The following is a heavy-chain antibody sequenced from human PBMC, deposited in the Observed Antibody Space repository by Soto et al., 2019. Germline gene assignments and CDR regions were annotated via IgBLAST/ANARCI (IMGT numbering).Heavy chain of an antibody. CDR3: AREDSNDGRHYYYGMDV. D-gene: IGHD4-4*01. J-gene: IGHJ6*02. Sequence: SETLSLTFTVSGGSISSGGYSWSWGRQHPVTGLEWIGYIYSSGSTYYNPSLKSRVTISVDTSKNQFSLKLSSVTAADTAVYYCAREDSNDGRHYYYGMDVWGQGTTVTLSS. V-gene: IGHV4-31*03. CDR2: IYSSGST. CDR1: GGSISSGGYS.